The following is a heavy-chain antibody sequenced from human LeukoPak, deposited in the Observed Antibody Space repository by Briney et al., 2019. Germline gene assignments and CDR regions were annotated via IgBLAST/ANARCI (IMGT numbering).Heavy chain of an antibody. D-gene: IGHD3-10*01. CDR3: AREGTSGGLNWLDP. CDR1: GGSISSYY. V-gene: IGHV4-4*07. CDR2: IYTSGST. Sequence: PSETLSLTCTVSGGSISSYYWSWIRQPAGKGLEWIGRIYTSGSTNYNPSLKSRVTMSVDTSKNQFSLRLSSVNAADTAVHFCAREGTSGGLNWLDPWGQGTLVTVSS. J-gene: IGHJ5*02.